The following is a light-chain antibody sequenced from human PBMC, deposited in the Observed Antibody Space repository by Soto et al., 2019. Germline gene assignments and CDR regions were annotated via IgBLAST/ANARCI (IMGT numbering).Light chain of an antibody. CDR2: GAS. V-gene: IGKV3-20*01. J-gene: IGKJ1*01. Sequence: EIVLTQSPGTLSLSPGEGATLSCRASQSVSSNYLAWYQQKPGQTPRLLIYGASSRATGIPDRFSGSGSGTDFTLTISRLEPADFAVFYCQQYGSSPWTFGQGTKVEIK. CDR3: QQYGSSPWT. CDR1: QSVSSNY.